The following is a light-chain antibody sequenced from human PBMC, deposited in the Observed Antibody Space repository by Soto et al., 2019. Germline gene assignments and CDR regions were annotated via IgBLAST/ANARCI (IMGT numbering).Light chain of an antibody. J-gene: IGLJ1*01. CDR2: GND. Sequence: QTVVTQPPSVSGAPGQRVTISCTGSSSNIGSPYGVHWYQQVPGTAPKLLIYGNDNRPSGVPDRFSGSKSGSSASLAITGVQAEDEADYYCQSYDRSLRGYVFGTGTNLTVL. V-gene: IGLV1-40*01. CDR1: SSNIGSPYG. CDR3: QSYDRSLRGYV.